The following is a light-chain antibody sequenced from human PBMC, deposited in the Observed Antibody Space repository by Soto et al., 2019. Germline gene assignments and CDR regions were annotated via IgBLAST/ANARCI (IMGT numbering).Light chain of an antibody. J-gene: IGKJ1*01. V-gene: IGKV3-20*01. CDR2: GAS. CDR3: HQYTSPPWT. CDR1: QNVPGDY. Sequence: ELVLTQSLDTLSLSPGERATLSCMASQNVPGDYLAWFQQKPGQAARLLIYGASNRAPVIPDRFSGSGSGTYFTLTISRLESEDFAIYYCHQYTSPPWTFGQGTRV.